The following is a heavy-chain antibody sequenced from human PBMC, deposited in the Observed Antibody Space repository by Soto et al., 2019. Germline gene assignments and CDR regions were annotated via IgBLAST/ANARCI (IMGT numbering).Heavy chain of an antibody. V-gene: IGHV3-13*01. CDR1: GFTFSSYS. CDR2: IGRAGDT. CDR3: ARDPSGWGLDC. Sequence: LRLSCAASGFTFSSYSMNWVRQAPGKGLEWVSAIGRAGDTHYPGSVKGRFTISRENAKNSLYLQMNNLRAEDTAVYYCARDPSGWGLDCWGQGALVTVSS. J-gene: IGHJ4*02. D-gene: IGHD6-19*01.